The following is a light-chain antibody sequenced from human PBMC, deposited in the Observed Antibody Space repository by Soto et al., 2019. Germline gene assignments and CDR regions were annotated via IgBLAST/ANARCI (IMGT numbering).Light chain of an antibody. CDR2: EVT. Sequence: QSVLTQSASVSGFPGQSITISCTGTNRDVGGYNYVSWYQHHPGKAPKLIIYEVTYRPSGVSNRFSGSKSGNTASLTISGLQAEDEADYYCSSYRNSARVFGGGTQLTVL. CDR3: SSYRNSARV. V-gene: IGLV2-14*01. J-gene: IGLJ7*01. CDR1: NRDVGGYNY.